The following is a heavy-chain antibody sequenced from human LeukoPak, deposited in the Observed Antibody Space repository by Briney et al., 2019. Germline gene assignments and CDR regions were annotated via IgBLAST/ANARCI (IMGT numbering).Heavy chain of an antibody. V-gene: IGHV3-9*01. Sequence: GGPLSLSCEASGFTFVVFAMHWVRQAPGRGWEGVSGFCWNSGSIGYADSVKGRFTISRDNAKNSLYLQMNSLRAEDTAVYYCAKDRRRIAAAGTIAFDIWGQGTMVTVSS. J-gene: IGHJ3*02. D-gene: IGHD6-13*01. CDR3: AKDRRRIAAAGTIAFDI. CDR2: FCWNSGSI. CDR1: GFTFVVFA.